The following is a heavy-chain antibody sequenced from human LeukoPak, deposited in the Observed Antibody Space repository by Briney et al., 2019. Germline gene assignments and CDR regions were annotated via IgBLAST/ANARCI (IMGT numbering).Heavy chain of an antibody. CDR2: IYYSGST. D-gene: IGHD6-13*01. CDR3: ARGGYSSSWTAGNWFDP. V-gene: IGHV4-39*07. Sequence: SSETLSLTCTVSGGSISSSSYYWGWIRQPPGKGLEWIGSIYYSGSTYYNPSLKSRVTISVDTSKNQFSLKLSSVTAADTAVYYCARGGYSSSWTAGNWFDPWGQGTLVTVSS. CDR1: GGSISSSSYY. J-gene: IGHJ5*02.